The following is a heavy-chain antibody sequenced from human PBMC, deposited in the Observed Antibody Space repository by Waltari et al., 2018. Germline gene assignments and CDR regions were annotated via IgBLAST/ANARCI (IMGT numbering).Heavy chain of an antibody. Sequence: QVQLVQSGAEVKKPGASVKISCKASGYTFTRYAIHWVRQAPGQSLEWMGWINAGNGNTESSQKFQDRVSITRDTSASTFYMELSSLRSEDTAVYYCASGGSGRDYVPFFYYGLDVWGQGTRVTVSS. D-gene: IGHD3-10*01. J-gene: IGHJ6*02. CDR2: INAGNGNT. CDR3: ASGGSGRDYVPFFYYGLDV. V-gene: IGHV1-3*01. CDR1: GYTFTRYA.